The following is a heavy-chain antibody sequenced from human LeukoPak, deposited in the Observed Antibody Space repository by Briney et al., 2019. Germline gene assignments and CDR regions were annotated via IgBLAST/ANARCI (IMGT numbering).Heavy chain of an antibody. Sequence: SETLSLTCTVSGGSISSGGYYWTWIRRPQGKGREWIGYIYYSGSTYYNPSPKSRVTISVDTSKNQFSLKLSSVTAADTAVYYCARGIAVAGTDYWGQGTLVTVSS. J-gene: IGHJ4*02. CDR2: IYYSGST. V-gene: IGHV4-31*03. CDR1: GGSISSGGYY. CDR3: ARGIAVAGTDY. D-gene: IGHD6-19*01.